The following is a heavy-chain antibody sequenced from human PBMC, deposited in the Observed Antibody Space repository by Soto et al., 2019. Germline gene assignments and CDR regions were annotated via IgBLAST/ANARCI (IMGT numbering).Heavy chain of an antibody. J-gene: IGHJ4*02. CDR3: ARYYYDSSGYYPL. V-gene: IGHV3-33*01. D-gene: IGHD3-22*01. CDR2: IWSDGSNK. CDR1: GFTFSSYG. Sequence: QVQLVESGGGVVQPGRSLRLSCAASGFTFSSYGMHWVRQAPGKGLEWVAVIWSDGSNKYYADSVKGRFTISRDNSKNTMYLQMTGLGAEDTAVYYCARYYYDSSGYYPLWGQGTLVTVSS.